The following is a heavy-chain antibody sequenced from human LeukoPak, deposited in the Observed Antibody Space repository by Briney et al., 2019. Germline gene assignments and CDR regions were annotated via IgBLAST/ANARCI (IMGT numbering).Heavy chain of an antibody. V-gene: IGHV3-7*01. D-gene: IGHD1-26*01. Sequence: GGSLRLSCAASGFTFSDSWMTWVRQAPGKGLEWVATIKFDGTEKQYVASVRGRFTIYRANAENSMFLRMESLSPEDTAVYYCARGGGYSERFDYWGQGTLVTVSS. J-gene: IGHJ4*02. CDR2: IKFDGTEK. CDR3: ARGGGYSERFDY. CDR1: GFTFSDSW.